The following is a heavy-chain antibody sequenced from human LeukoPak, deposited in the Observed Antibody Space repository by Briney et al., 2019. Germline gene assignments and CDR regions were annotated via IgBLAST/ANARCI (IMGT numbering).Heavy chain of an antibody. CDR1: GGSISSYY. Sequence: SETLSLTCTVSGGSISSYYWSWIRQPPGKGLEWIGYIYYSGSTNYNPSLKSRVTISVDTSKNQFSLKLSSVTAADTAVYYRASTNYNPSLKSRVTISVDTSKNQFSLKLSSVTAADTAVYYCARLYDFWSGYYYYYMDVWGKGTTVTVSS. CDR3: ASTNYNPSLKSRVTISVDTSKNQFSLKLSSVTAADTAVYYCARLYDFWSGYYYYYMDV. J-gene: IGHJ6*03. V-gene: IGHV4-59*01. D-gene: IGHD3-10*01. CDR2: IYYSGST.